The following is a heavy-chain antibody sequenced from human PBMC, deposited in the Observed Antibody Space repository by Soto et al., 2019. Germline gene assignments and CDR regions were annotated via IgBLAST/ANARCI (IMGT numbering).Heavy chain of an antibody. J-gene: IGHJ4*02. CDR1: EFTVSDFY. Sequence: QVQLVESGGGLVQPGGSLRLSCEGSEFTVSDFYMNWIRQAPGKGLEWISYISSSGDYTHYADSVRGRFTISRDNAKNSLYLQMNSLRAEDTAIYYCARDTPGRMGHWGQGSLVTVSS. CDR2: ISSSGDYT. D-gene: IGHD2-15*01. V-gene: IGHV3-11*05. CDR3: ARDTPGRMGH.